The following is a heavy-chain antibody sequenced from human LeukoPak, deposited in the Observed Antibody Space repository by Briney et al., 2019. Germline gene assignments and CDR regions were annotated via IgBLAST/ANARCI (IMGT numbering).Heavy chain of an antibody. Sequence: GGSLRLSCAASGFTFSSYAMMWLRQAPGKGLEWVSAISGAGGTTLYADSVKGRFTISRDNSKNTLYLQMNSLRAEDTAVYYCAKDRQYIAARPDYWGQGTLVTVSS. D-gene: IGHD6-6*01. CDR1: GFTFSSYA. CDR3: AKDRQYIAARPDY. J-gene: IGHJ4*02. V-gene: IGHV3-23*01. CDR2: ISGAGGTT.